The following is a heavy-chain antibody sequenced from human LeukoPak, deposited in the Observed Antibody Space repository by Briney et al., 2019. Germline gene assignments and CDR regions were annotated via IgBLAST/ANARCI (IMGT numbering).Heavy chain of an antibody. J-gene: IGHJ5*02. CDR1: GFTFNTYW. CDR3: ARGVNGDSRFDP. Sequence: HPGGSLRLSCAASGFTFNTYWMHWVRQAPGKGLVWVSRINADGSSTRYADSVKGRFTISRDNAKNTLYLQMNSLRAEDTAVYYCARGVNGDSRFDPWGQGTLVTVSS. CDR2: INADGSST. D-gene: IGHD4-17*01. V-gene: IGHV3-74*01.